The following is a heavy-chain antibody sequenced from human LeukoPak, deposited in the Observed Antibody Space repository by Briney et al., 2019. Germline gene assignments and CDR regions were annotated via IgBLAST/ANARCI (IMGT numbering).Heavy chain of an antibody. CDR3: ARVAAGAVAGTGDYYYYGMDV. CDR1: GFTFSSYW. Sequence: GGSLRLSCAASGFTFSSYWMSWVRQAPGKGLEWVANIKQDGSEKYYVDSVKGRFTISRDNAKNSLYLQMNSLRAEDTAVYYCARVAAGAVAGTGDYYYYGMDVWGQGTTVTVSS. V-gene: IGHV3-7*01. CDR2: IKQDGSEK. J-gene: IGHJ6*02. D-gene: IGHD6-19*01.